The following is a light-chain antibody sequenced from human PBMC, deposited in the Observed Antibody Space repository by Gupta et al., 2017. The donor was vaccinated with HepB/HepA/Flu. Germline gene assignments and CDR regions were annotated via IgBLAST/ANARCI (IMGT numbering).Light chain of an antibody. CDR2: KVS. J-gene: IGKJ1*01. V-gene: IGKV2-30*01. CDR1: LTPLYSDGNTY. Sequence: DVVMTQSPLSLPVTLGQSASISCRSSLTPLYSDGNTYLSWFHQRPGQSPRRLIYKVSNRDSGVPDRFSGSGSGTDFTLKIGRVEAEDVGIYYCMQGTHWPVTFGQGTKVEIK. CDR3: MQGTHWPVT.